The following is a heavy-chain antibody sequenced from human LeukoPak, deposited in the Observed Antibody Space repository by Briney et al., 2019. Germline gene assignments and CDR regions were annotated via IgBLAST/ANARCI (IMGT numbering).Heavy chain of an antibody. V-gene: IGHV3-72*01. CDR1: GFTFSDHY. D-gene: IGHD4-17*01. J-gene: IGHJ5*02. Sequence: GGSLRLSCAASGFTFSDHYLDWVRQAPGKGLEWVGRSKNKANSYTTEYAASVKDRFAISRDDSKNSLYLQMNSLRAEDTAVYYCAKDQYGDYGWFDPWGQGTLVTVSS. CDR3: AKDQYGDYGWFDP. CDR2: SKNKANSYTT.